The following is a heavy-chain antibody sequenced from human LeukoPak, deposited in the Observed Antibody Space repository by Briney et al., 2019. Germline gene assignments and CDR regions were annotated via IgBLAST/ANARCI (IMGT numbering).Heavy chain of an antibody. CDR2: MNPNSGNT. Sequence: GASVKVSCKASGYTFTSYDINWVRQATGQGLEWMGWMNPNSGNTGYAQKLQGRVTMTTDTSTSTAYMELRSLRSDDTAVYYCARAPVTTHYYYMDVWGKGTTVTVSS. CDR3: ARAPVTTHYYYMDV. D-gene: IGHD4-11*01. CDR1: GYTFTSYD. J-gene: IGHJ6*03. V-gene: IGHV1-8*01.